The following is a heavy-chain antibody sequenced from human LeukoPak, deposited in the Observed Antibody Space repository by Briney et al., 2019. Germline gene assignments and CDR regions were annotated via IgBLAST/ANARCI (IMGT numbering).Heavy chain of an antibody. V-gene: IGHV5-51*01. Sequence: GESLKISCQGSGYTFNKFWIGWVRQLPGKGLEWMGIIYPDDSDTRYRPSFQGQVTISADKSINTAYLQWSSLVASDTAMYYWAVVDLEGDHLDCWGQGTLVTVSS. J-gene: IGHJ4*02. CDR1: GYTFNKFW. D-gene: IGHD1-1*01. CDR2: IYPDDSDT. CDR3: AVVDLEGDHLDC.